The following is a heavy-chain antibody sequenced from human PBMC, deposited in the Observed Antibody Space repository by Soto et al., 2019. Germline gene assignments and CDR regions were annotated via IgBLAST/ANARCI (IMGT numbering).Heavy chain of an antibody. Sequence: GGSLRLSCAASGFTFSSYGMHWVRQAPGKGLEWVAVISYDGSNKYYADSVKGRFTISRDNSKNTLYLQMNSLRAEDTAVYYCAKDRRVRQQLGYFDYWGQGTLVTVSS. V-gene: IGHV3-30*18. CDR2: ISYDGSNK. CDR1: GFTFSSYG. D-gene: IGHD6-13*01. J-gene: IGHJ4*02. CDR3: AKDRRVRQQLGYFDY.